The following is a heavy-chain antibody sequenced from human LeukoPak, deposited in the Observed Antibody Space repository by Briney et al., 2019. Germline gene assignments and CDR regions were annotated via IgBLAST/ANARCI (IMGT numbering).Heavy chain of an antibody. CDR1: GYTFTSYA. J-gene: IGHJ4*02. V-gene: IGHV1-3*01. CDR2: INAGNGNT. CDR3: ARDREAVAGSRYFDY. D-gene: IGHD6-19*01. Sequence: GASVKVSCKASGYTFTSYAMHWVRQAPGQRLEWMGWINAGNGNTKYSQKFQGRVTITRDTSASTAYMELSSLRSEDTAVYYCARDREAVAGSRYFDYWGEGTLVTVSS.